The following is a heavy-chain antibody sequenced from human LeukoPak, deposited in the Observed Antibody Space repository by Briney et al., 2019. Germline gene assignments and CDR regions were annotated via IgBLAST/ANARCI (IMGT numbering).Heavy chain of an antibody. J-gene: IGHJ4*02. D-gene: IGHD3-16*01. CDR2: IYPDDSET. V-gene: IGHV5-51*01. CDR1: GYSFTTYW. CDR3: AGRPVGSYAAAYYFDY. Sequence: GESLKISCSGSGYSFTTYWIAWVRQMPGKGLEWMGVIYPDDSETRYSPSFQGQVTISADKSISTAYLQWSSLRASDTAMYYCAGRPVGSYAAAYYFDYWGQGALVTVSS.